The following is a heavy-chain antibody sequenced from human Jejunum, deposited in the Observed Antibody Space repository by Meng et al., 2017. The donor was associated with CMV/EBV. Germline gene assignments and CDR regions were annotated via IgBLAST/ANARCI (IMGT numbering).Heavy chain of an antibody. V-gene: IGHV4-39*07. CDR1: GGAIRDRRYY. J-gene: IGHJ4*02. CDR3: ARRAAYGSGSYFDY. CDR2: ISYSGST. Sequence: SGGAIRDRRYYWGWVRQPPGKGLEWIGHISYSGSTYYSPSLKSRVTISVDTSRNQFSLNLRSVTAADTAVYYCARRAAYGSGSYFDYWGQGTLVTVSS. D-gene: IGHD3-10*01.